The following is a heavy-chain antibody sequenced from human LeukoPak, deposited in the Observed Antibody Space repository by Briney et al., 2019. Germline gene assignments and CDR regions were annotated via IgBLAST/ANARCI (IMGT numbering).Heavy chain of an antibody. CDR3: ASDGGNAAVHFDY. D-gene: IGHD4-23*01. Sequence: SVKVSCLACGGTFSSYAISWVRQAPGQGLEWMGVIIPICGTANYAQKFQGRVTITTDDSTSTAYMELSSLRSEDTAVYYCASDGGNAAVHFDYWGQGTLVTVSS. CDR1: GGTFSSYA. V-gene: IGHV1-69*05. CDR2: IIPICGTA. J-gene: IGHJ4*02.